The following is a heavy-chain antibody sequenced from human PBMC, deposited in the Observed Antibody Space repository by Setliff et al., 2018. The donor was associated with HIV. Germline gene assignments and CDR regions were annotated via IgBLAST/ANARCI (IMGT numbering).Heavy chain of an antibody. J-gene: IGHJ4*02. Sequence: SVKVSCKASGYTFTYCSLHWLQQAPGLGLERMRWITLYNGNTNYAKKFQSRVTITRDMSLRTAYIELSSLRSEDSAVYYWVPLLLAVAGTRFSGFFDYWGQGTLVTVSS. D-gene: IGHD6-19*01. V-gene: IGHV1-45*02. CDR1: GYTFTYCS. CDR2: ITLYNGNT. CDR3: VPLLLAVAGTRFSGFFDY.